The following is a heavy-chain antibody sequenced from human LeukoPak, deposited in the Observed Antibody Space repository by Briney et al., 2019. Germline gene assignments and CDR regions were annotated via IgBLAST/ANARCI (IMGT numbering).Heavy chain of an antibody. D-gene: IGHD6-13*01. Sequence: GGSLRLSCAASGFTFSSYEMNWVRQAPGKGLEWVSYISSSGSTIYYADSVKGRFTISRDNAKNSLYLQMNSLRAEDTAVYYCARVAAAGYYFHYWGQGTLVTVSS. CDR2: ISSSGSTI. CDR1: GFTFSSYE. V-gene: IGHV3-48*03. CDR3: ARVAAAGYYFHY. J-gene: IGHJ4*02.